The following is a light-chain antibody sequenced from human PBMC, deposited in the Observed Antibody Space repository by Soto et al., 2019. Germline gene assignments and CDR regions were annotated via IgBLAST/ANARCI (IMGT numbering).Light chain of an antibody. Sequence: SYELTQPPSVSVAPGQTARITCGGDNIGSKSVHWYRQRPGQAPVLVVFDDSDRPSGIPERFSGSNSGTERYLTISSLQSEDEADYYCQTWGTDSVIFGGGTKVTVL. CDR1: NIGSKS. CDR2: DDS. CDR3: QTWGTDSVI. V-gene: IGLV3-21*02. J-gene: IGLJ2*01.